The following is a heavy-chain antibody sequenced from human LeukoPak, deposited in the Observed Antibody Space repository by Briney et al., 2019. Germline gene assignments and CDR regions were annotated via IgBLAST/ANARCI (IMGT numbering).Heavy chain of an antibody. V-gene: IGHV4-39*01. CDR2: IYYSGST. Sequence: SETLSLTCTISVGSISSSSYYWGWIRQPPGKGLKWIGCIYYSGSTYYNPSLKSRVTISVDTSKNQFSLKLSSVTAADTAVYYCARFYPQKGGDLQSYYMDVWGKGTTVTVSS. CDR3: ARFYPQKGGDLQSYYMDV. CDR1: VGSISSSSYY. D-gene: IGHD4-11*01. J-gene: IGHJ6*03.